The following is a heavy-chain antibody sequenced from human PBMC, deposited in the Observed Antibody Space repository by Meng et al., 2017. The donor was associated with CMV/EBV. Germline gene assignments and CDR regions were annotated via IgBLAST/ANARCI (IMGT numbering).Heavy chain of an antibody. CDR3: ARESVAGLYCSSTSCYRSAYYYYGMDV. Sequence: SLMISCAASGFTFDDYAMHWVRQAPGKGLEWVAVISYDGSNKYYADSVKGRFTISRDNSKNTLYLQMNSLRAEDTAVYYCARESVAGLYCSSTSCYRSAYYYYGMDVWGQGTTVTVSS. V-gene: IGHV3-30*04. D-gene: IGHD2-2*02. J-gene: IGHJ6*02. CDR1: GFTFDDYA. CDR2: ISYDGSNK.